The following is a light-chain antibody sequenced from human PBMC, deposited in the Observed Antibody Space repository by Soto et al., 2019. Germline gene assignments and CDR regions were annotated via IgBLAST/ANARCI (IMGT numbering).Light chain of an antibody. J-gene: IGKJ2*01. V-gene: IGKV3-20*01. Sequence: EIVLTQSPDTLSLSPGDRATVSCRASQSVSSSNLAWYKQKPGQAPRLLIYGASIRATGIPDRFSASGSGTDFSRTISRLAAEEFVVDVCQHYGRILYTCGQGTKVEIK. CDR1: QSVSSSN. CDR2: GAS. CDR3: QHYGRILYT.